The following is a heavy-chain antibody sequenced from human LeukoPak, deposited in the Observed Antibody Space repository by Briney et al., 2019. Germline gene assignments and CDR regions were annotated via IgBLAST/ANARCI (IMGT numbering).Heavy chain of an antibody. D-gene: IGHD5-18*01. J-gene: IGHJ2*01. CDR3: ARASLDAAMVYWYFDL. CDR2: ISAYNGNT. V-gene: IGHV1-18*01. CDR1: GYTFTSYG. Sequence: GASVKVSCKASGYTFTSYGISWVRQAPGQGLEWMGWISAYNGNTNYAQKLQGRVTMTTDTSTSTVYVELSSLRSDDTAVYYCARASLDAAMVYWYFDLWGRGTLVTVSS.